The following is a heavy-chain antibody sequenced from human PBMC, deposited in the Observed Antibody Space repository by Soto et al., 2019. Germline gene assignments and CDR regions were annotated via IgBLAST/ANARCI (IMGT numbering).Heavy chain of an antibody. CDR3: GRGRSGQIVVFY. J-gene: IGHJ4*02. Sequence: ASVKVSCKASGYTFTGHHSHWLRQAREQGPEWVGQIGPERGDTRFAQKFQGRVTMTRDTSINTVYMEIRNLSPDDTAVYYCGRGRSGQIVVFYWGQGTPVTVSS. D-gene: IGHD1-26*01. CDR2: IGPERGDT. V-gene: IGHV1-2*06. CDR1: GYTFTGHH.